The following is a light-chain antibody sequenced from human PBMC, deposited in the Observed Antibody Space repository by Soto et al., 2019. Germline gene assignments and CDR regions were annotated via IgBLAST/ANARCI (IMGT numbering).Light chain of an antibody. J-gene: IGLJ3*02. CDR2: DVT. Sequence: QSALTQPRSVSGSPGLSVTISCTGTSSDVGGYNYVSWYQQHPGKAPKLIIYDVTKRPSGVPDRFSGSKSGNTASLTISGLQADDEGDYYCCSFAGTYTGVFGGGTKLTVL. CDR3: CSFAGTYTGV. V-gene: IGLV2-11*01. CDR1: SSDVGGYNY.